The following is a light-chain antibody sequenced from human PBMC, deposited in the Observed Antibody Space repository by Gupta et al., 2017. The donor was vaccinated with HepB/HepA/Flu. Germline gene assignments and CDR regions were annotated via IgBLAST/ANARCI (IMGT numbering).Light chain of an antibody. CDR2: GAS. CDR1: QSVSSSY. J-gene: IGKJ2*01. V-gene: IGKV3-20*01. Sequence: EHVLTQSPGTLSLSPGERATLSCRASQSVSSSYLAWYQQKPGQAPRLLIYGASSRATGIPDRFSGSGSGTDFTLTISRLEPEDFAVYYCQQYGSSAYTFGQGTKLEIK. CDR3: QQYGSSAYT.